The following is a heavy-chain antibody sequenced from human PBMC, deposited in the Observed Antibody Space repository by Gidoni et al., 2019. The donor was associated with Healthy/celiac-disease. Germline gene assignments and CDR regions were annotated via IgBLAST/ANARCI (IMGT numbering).Heavy chain of an antibody. J-gene: IGHJ4*02. CDR2: IWYDGSNK. D-gene: IGHD3-22*01. Sequence: QVQLVESGGGVVQPGRSLRLSCAASGFTFRSHGMHWVRQAPGKGLEWVAVIWYDGSNKYYADSVKGRFTISRDNSKNTLYLQMNSLRAEDTAVYYCARDLSITMIVVVIKGYSVLVFWGQGTLVTVSS. CDR3: ARDLSITMIVVVIKGYSVLVF. CDR1: GFTFRSHG. V-gene: IGHV3-33*01.